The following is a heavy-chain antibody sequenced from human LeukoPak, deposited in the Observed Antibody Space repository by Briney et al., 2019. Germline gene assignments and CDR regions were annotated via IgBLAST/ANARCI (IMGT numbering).Heavy chain of an antibody. D-gene: IGHD5-12*01. J-gene: IGHJ4*02. V-gene: IGHV3-7*03. CDR1: GFTFSSSA. Sequence: AGGSLRLSCAASGFTFSSSAMSWVRQAPGKGLEWVANIKQDGSEKYYVDSVKGRFTISRDNAKNSLYLQMNSLRAEDTAVYYCARDLATPIDYWGQGTLVTVSS. CDR2: IKQDGSEK. CDR3: ARDLATPIDY.